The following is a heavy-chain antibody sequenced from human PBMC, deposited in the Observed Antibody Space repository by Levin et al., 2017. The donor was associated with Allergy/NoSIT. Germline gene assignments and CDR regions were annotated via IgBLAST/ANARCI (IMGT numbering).Heavy chain of an antibody. CDR3: AREDYDFWSDNHRSPTYYFDS. V-gene: IGHV1-3*01. CDR1: GYTFTNYA. J-gene: IGHJ4*02. D-gene: IGHD3-3*01. CDR2: INAGNGNR. Sequence: ASVKVSCKASGYTFTNYALHWVRQAPGQRLEWMGWINAGNGNRKYSQKFQGRVAITRDTSASTVYMELSSLRSEDTAVYYCAREDYDFWSDNHRSPTYYFDSWGQGTLVTVSS.